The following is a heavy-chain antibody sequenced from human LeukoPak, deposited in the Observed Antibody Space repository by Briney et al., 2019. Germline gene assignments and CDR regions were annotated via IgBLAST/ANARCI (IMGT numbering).Heavy chain of an antibody. D-gene: IGHD3-22*01. CDR3: AKDQAYYYDSSADY. V-gene: IGHV3-23*01. CDR2: ISGSGGST. Sequence: GGSLRLSCAASGFTFSSYAMSWVRQAPGKGLEGVSAISGSGGSTYYADSVKGRFTISRDNSKNTLYLQMNSLRAEDTAVYYGAKDQAYYYDSSADYWGQGTLVTVSS. CDR1: GFTFSSYA. J-gene: IGHJ4*02.